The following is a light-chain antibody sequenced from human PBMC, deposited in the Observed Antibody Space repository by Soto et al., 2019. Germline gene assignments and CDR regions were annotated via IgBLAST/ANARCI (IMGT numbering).Light chain of an antibody. J-gene: IGLJ1*01. CDR1: TSNIGSNP. CDR2: SNI. Sequence: QSVLTQPPSASGTPGQRVTISCSGTTSNIGSNPVNWYQQLPGTAPKLLIYSNIQRPSGVPDRLSGSKSGTSASLAIRGLQSEDEADYYCAAWDDSLNGYVFGTVTKVTVL. V-gene: IGLV1-44*01. CDR3: AAWDDSLNGYV.